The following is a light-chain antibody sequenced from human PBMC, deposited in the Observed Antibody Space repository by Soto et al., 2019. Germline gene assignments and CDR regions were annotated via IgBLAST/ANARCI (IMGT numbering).Light chain of an antibody. CDR2: WAS. Sequence: DIGMTQSPDSLAVSLGERATINCKSSQSVLYSSNNKNYLAWYQQKPGQPPKALIYWASTRESGVPDRFSDSGSGTDFTLTISSLQAEAVAVYYCHQYYTTPWTFGQGTKVDIK. J-gene: IGKJ1*01. CDR1: QSVLYSSNNKNY. CDR3: HQYYTTPWT. V-gene: IGKV4-1*01.